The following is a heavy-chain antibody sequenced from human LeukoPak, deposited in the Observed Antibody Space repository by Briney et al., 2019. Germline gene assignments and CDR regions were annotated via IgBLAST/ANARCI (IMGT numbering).Heavy chain of an antibody. V-gene: IGHV3-23*01. CDR1: GFTFSSYA. CDR3: ARASPNYYYGMDV. CDR2: MSGGGAST. Sequence: GGSLRLSCAASGFTFSSYAMSWVRQAPGEGLEWVSAMSGGGASTYYADSVKGRFTISRDNSRNMLYLQMNSLRAEDAAVYYCARASPNYYYGMDVWGQGTTVTVSS. J-gene: IGHJ6*02.